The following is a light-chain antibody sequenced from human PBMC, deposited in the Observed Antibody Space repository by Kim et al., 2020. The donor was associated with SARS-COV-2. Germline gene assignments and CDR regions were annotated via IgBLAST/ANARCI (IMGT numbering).Light chain of an antibody. CDR1: QSVSSNH. V-gene: IGKV3-20*01. CDR3: QQYVSSPLVT. J-gene: IGKJ3*01. CDR2: GTS. Sequence: DIVLTQSPGTLSLSPGEGATLSCRASQSVSSNHLAWYQQKPGQAPRVLIYGTSNRPAGIPDRFSGSGSGTDFTLSISRLEPEDFAVYYCQQYVSSPLVTFGPGTKVDI.